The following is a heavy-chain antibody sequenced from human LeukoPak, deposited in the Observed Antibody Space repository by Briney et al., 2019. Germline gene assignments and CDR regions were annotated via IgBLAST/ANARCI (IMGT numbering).Heavy chain of an antibody. D-gene: IGHD2-21*02. Sequence: SETLSLTCTVSGGSISSSSYYWGWIRQPPGRGLEWIGSIYYSGSTYYNPSLKSRVTISVDTSKNQFSLKLSSVTAADTAVYYCAKDLTSHWFDPWGQGTLATVSS. CDR3: AKDLTSHWFDP. CDR1: GGSISSSSYY. V-gene: IGHV4-39*02. CDR2: IYYSGST. J-gene: IGHJ5*02.